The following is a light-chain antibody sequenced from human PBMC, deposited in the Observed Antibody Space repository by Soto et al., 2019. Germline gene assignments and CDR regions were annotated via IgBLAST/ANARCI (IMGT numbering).Light chain of an antibody. Sequence: QPVLTQPPSVSAAPGQKVTISCSGSSSNIGDNSVSWYQLLPGTAPKLLIYDNNKRPSGIPDRISGSKSGASATLDITGLQTGDEADYYCGTWDSSLYAGVFGGGTKVTVL. CDR3: GTWDSSLYAGV. CDR1: SSNIGDNS. CDR2: DNN. V-gene: IGLV1-51*01. J-gene: IGLJ2*01.